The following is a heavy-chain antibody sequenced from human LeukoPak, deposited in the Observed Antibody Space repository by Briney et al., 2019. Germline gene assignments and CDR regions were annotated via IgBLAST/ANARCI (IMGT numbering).Heavy chain of an antibody. CDR2: INPSGSST. Sequence: ASVKVSCKASGYSFTSHYMHWVRQAPGQGLEWMGLINPSGSSTLYAQKFQGRVTMTRDMSTATDYMELSSLRSEDTAVYYCARDNSVGDIAWWFDPWGQGTLVTVSS. D-gene: IGHD3-16*02. V-gene: IGHV1-46*01. CDR1: GYSFTSHY. J-gene: IGHJ5*02. CDR3: ARDNSVGDIAWWFDP.